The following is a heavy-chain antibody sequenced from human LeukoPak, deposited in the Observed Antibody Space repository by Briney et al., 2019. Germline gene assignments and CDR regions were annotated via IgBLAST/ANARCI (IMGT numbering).Heavy chain of an antibody. V-gene: IGHV4-59*01. CDR2: IYHSGSI. D-gene: IGHD5-24*01. CDR1: GGSISSYY. CDR3: ARRDLRSDAFDI. Sequence: PSETLSLTCTVSGGSISSYYWSWIRQPPGKGLEWIGYIYHSGSINYNPSLKSRVTISVDTSKNQFSLKLSSVTAADTAVYYCARRDLRSDAFDIWGQGTMVTVSS. J-gene: IGHJ3*02.